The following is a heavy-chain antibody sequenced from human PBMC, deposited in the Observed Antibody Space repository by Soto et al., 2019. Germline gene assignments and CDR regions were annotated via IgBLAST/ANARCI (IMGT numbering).Heavy chain of an antibody. CDR1: GGSISSSSYY. Sequence: QLQLQESGPGLVKPSETLSLTCTVSGGSISSSSYYWGWIRQPPGKGLEWIGSIYYSGSTYYNPSLKSRVTISVDTSKNQFSLKLSSVTAADTVVYYCARHGYYYYGMDVWGQGTTVTVSS. CDR3: ARHGYYYYGMDV. CDR2: IYYSGST. J-gene: IGHJ6*02. V-gene: IGHV4-39*01.